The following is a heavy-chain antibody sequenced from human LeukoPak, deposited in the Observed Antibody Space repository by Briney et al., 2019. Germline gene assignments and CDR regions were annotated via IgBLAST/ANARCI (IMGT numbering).Heavy chain of an antibody. CDR3: ARVGVGRLQLFDY. CDR2: ISSSSSYI. V-gene: IGHV3-21*01. J-gene: IGHJ4*02. D-gene: IGHD4-11*01. CDR1: GFTFSSYS. Sequence: GGSLRLSCVASGFTFSSYSMNWVRQAPGKGLEWVSSISSSSSYIYYADSVKGRFTISRDNAKNSLYLQMNSLRAEDTAVYYCARVGVGRLQLFDYWGQGTLVTVSS.